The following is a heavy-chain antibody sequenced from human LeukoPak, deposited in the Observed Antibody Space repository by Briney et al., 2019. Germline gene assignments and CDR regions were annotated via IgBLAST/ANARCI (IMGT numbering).Heavy chain of an antibody. CDR2: IYHSGST. V-gene: IGHV4-30-2*01. J-gene: IGHJ4*02. CDR1: GGSISSGGYS. D-gene: IGHD3-10*01. CDR3: ARGIMVRGVFGY. Sequence: SETLSLTCAVSGGSISSGGYSWSWIRQPPGKGLEWIGYIYHSGSTYYNPSLKSRVTISVDRSKNQFSLKLSSVTAADTAVYYCARGIMVRGVFGYWGQGTLVTVSS.